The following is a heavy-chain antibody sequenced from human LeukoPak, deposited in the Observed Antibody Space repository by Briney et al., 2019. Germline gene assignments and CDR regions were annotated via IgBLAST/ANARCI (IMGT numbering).Heavy chain of an antibody. V-gene: IGHV1-24*01. CDR3: ARGSWDSSGWYNLISSERKYFDY. Sequence: ASVKVSCKVSGYTLTELSMHWVRQAPGKGLEWMGGFDPEDGETIYAQKFQGRVTMTRNTSISTAYMELSSLRSEDTAVYYCARGSWDSSGWYNLISSERKYFDYWGQGTLVTVSS. CDR1: GYTLTELS. J-gene: IGHJ4*02. CDR2: FDPEDGET. D-gene: IGHD6-19*01.